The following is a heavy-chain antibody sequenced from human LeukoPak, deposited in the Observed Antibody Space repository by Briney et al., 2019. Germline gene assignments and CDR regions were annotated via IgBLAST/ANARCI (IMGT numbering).Heavy chain of an antibody. CDR1: GFTFSSYE. J-gene: IGHJ3*02. V-gene: IGHV3-48*01. CDR3: ARNAAPGSYAFDI. CDR2: ISSSSSTI. Sequence: PGGSLRLSCAASGFTFSSYEMNWVRQAPGKGLEWVSYISSSSSTIYYADSVKGRFTISRDNAKNSLYLQMNSLRAEDTAVYYCARNAAPGSYAFDIWGQGTMVTVSS. D-gene: IGHD6-6*01.